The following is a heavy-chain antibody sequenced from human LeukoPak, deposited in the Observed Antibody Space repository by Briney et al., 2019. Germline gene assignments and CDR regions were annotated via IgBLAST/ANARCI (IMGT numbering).Heavy chain of an antibody. CDR2: VDHSGGT. CDR1: GYSLSSGYY. CDR3: ARGPYSYDSSGAFDI. V-gene: IGHV4-38-2*02. D-gene: IGHD3-22*01. Sequence: SETLSLTCTVSGYSLSSGYYWGWIRQPPGKGLEWIGRVDHSGGTYYNPSLRSRVSISVDTSKNQFSLKLSSVTAADTAVYFCARGPYSYDSSGAFDIWGQGTMVTVSS. J-gene: IGHJ3*02.